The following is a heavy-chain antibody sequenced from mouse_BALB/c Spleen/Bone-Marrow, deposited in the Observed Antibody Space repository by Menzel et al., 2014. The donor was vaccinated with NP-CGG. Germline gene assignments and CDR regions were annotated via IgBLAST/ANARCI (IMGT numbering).Heavy chain of an antibody. D-gene: IGHD2-2*01. CDR2: INPNYDST. CDR3: ARRDGYDSYFDY. CDR1: GYTFTGYN. Sequence: EVKLVESGAELVKPGASVKISCKASGYTFTGYNMDWVKQSHGKSLEWIGDINPNYDSTSYNQKFKGKATLTVDKSSSTAYMELRSLTSEDTAVYYCARRDGYDSYFDYWGQGTTLTVSS. J-gene: IGHJ2*01. V-gene: IGHV1-18*01.